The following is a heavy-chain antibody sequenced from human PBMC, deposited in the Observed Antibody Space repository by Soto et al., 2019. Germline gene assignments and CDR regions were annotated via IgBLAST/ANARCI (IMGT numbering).Heavy chain of an antibody. CDR3: ARLGGLLWFGEFDY. CDR2: IYYSGST. J-gene: IGHJ4*02. D-gene: IGHD3-10*01. CDR1: GGSISSYY. V-gene: IGHV4-59*08. Sequence: PSETLSLTCTVSGGSISSYYWSWIRQPPGKGLEWIGYIYYSGSTNYNPSLKSRVTISVDTSKNQFSLKLSSVTAADTAVYYCARLGGLLWFGEFDYWGQGTLVTSPQ.